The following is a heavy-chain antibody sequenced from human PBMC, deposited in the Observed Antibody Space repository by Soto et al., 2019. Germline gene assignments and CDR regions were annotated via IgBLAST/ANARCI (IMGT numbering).Heavy chain of an antibody. D-gene: IGHD3-3*01. V-gene: IGHV5-10-1*01. Sequence: LKISCKGSGYSFTSYWISWVRQMPGKGLEWMGRIDPSDSYTNYSPSFQGHVTISADKSISTAYLQWSSLKASDTAMYYCAREYYDFWSGSINPFDPWGQGTLVTVSS. CDR3: AREYYDFWSGSINPFDP. CDR1: GYSFTSYW. CDR2: IDPSDSYT. J-gene: IGHJ5*02.